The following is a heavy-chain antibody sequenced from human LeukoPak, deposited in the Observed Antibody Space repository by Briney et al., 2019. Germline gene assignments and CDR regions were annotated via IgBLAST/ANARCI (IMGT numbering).Heavy chain of an antibody. Sequence: GGSLRLSCGASGFTFSSYWMSWVRQAPGKGREWVANIKQDGSEKYYVDSVKGRFTISRDNAKNSLYLQMNSLRAEDTAVYYCARDKKGYSSSWYVNYWGQGTLVTVSS. V-gene: IGHV3-7*01. J-gene: IGHJ4*02. CDR1: GFTFSSYW. CDR2: IKQDGSEK. D-gene: IGHD6-13*01. CDR3: ARDKKGYSSSWYVNY.